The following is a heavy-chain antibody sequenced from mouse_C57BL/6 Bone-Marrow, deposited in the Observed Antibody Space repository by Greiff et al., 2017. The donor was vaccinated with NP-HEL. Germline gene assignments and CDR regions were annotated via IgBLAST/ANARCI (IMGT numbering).Heavy chain of an antibody. Sequence: VQLQQSGPGLVQPSQSLSITCTASGFSLTSYGVHWVRQSPGKGLEWLGVIRRGGSTAYNAAIMSRLSITKDNSKHQVFFTMNSLQADDTAIYYCAKDYKYFDVWGTGTTVTVSS. V-gene: IGHV2-5*01. D-gene: IGHD2-12*01. CDR3: AKDYKYFDV. CDR2: IRRGGST. J-gene: IGHJ1*03. CDR1: GFSLTSYG.